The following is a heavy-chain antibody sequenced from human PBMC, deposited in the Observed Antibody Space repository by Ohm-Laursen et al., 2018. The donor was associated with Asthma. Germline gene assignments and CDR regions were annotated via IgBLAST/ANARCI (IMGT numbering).Heavy chain of an antibody. CDR3: ARDIPEAAVFDY. Sequence: SQTLSLTCAVSGGSVSSGSYYWSWIRQPPGKGLEWIGYIYYSGSTNYNPSLKSRVTISVDTSKNQFSLKLSSVTAADTAVYYCARDIPEAAVFDYWGQGTLVTVSS. V-gene: IGHV4-61*01. J-gene: IGHJ4*02. D-gene: IGHD6-13*01. CDR1: GGSVSSGSYY. CDR2: IYYSGST.